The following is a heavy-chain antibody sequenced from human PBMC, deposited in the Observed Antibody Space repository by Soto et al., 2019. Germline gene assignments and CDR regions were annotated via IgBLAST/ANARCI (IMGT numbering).Heavy chain of an antibody. CDR2: ISTYNGHT. CDR1: GYTFTNYG. Sequence: QVQLAQSGPEVKKPGASVKVSCKASGYTFTNYGLTWVRQAPGQGLEWMGWISTYNGHTEYAQKFQDRVTLTTDTSTSTGYMEVRRLRSDDTAIYYCARDNGDSGASLVDFWGQGTLVTVSS. CDR3: ARDNGDSGASLVDF. D-gene: IGHD2-8*01. V-gene: IGHV1-18*04. J-gene: IGHJ4*02.